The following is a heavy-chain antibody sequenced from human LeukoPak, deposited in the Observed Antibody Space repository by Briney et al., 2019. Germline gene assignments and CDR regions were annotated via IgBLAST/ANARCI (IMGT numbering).Heavy chain of an antibody. V-gene: IGHV3-74*01. D-gene: IGHD1-26*01. J-gene: IGHJ4*02. CDR3: ARAPVGATCFDY. CDR1: GFTFSSYW. CDR2: INSDESST. Sequence: GGSLRLSCAASGFTFSSYWMHWVRQAPGKGLVWVSRINSDESSTSYADSVKGRFTISRDNAKNTLYLQMNSLRAEDTAVYYCARAPVGATCFDYWGQGTLVTVSS.